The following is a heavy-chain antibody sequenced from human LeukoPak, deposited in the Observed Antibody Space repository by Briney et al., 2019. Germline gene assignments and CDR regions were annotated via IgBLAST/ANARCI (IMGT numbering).Heavy chain of an antibody. CDR1: GGSISSSSYY. Sequence: SETLSLTCTVSGGSISSSSYYWGWIRQPPGKGLEWIGSIYYSGSTYYNPSLKSRVTISVDTSKNQFSLKLSSVTAADTAVYYCAREGDTVTTFHAFDIWGQGTMVTVSS. D-gene: IGHD4-17*01. J-gene: IGHJ3*02. CDR3: AREGDTVTTFHAFDI. V-gene: IGHV4-39*07. CDR2: IYYSGST.